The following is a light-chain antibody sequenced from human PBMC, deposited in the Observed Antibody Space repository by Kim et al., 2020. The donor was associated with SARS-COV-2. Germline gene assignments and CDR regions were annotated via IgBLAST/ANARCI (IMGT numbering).Light chain of an antibody. CDR1: QSLSGNQ. CDR3: QQYFSSPTT. Sequence: SPGERATPSCRTSQSLSGNQLAWYQQKPGQSPRLVIHGAFHRATAIPDRFSGSGSGTHFTLTISGLEPEDFAIYYCQQYFSSPTTFGQGTKVDIK. V-gene: IGKV3-20*01. J-gene: IGKJ1*01. CDR2: GAF.